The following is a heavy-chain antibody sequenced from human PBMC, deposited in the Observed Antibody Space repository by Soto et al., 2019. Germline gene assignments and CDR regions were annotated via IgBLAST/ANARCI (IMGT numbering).Heavy chain of an antibody. D-gene: IGHD3-9*01. V-gene: IGHV4-31*03. CDR1: GGSISSGGYY. CDR3: AREKHDILTGYYQHLDYFAY. CDR2: IYYSGST. Sequence: PSETLSLTCTVSGGSISSGGYYWSWIRQHPGKGLEWIGYIYYSGSTYYNPSLKSRVTISVDTSKNQFSLKLSSVTAADTAVYYCAREKHDILTGYYQHLDYFAYWGQGTLVTVSS. J-gene: IGHJ4*02.